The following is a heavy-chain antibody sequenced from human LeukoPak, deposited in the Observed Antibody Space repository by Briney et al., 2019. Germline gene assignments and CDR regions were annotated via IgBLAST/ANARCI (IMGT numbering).Heavy chain of an antibody. Sequence: SGGSLRLSCAASGFTVSGNYTIWVRQTPGKRLEWVSLIYSGGNTYYTDSVKGRFTISRDNSENTLYLQMNSLRTEDTVVYYCARVADYYVSGHFDYWGQGTLVTVSS. CDR3: ARVADYYVSGHFDY. CDR2: IYSGGNT. D-gene: IGHD3-10*01. CDR1: GFTVSGNY. V-gene: IGHV3-53*01. J-gene: IGHJ4*02.